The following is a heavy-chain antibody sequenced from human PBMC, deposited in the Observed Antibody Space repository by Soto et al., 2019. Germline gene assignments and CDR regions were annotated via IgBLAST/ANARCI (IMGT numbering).Heavy chain of an antibody. Sequence: GGSLRLSCGASGFTFSDNAMTWVRQAPGKGLEWVSSISDDGDNTYYADSVKGRFAVSRDNSKNTLFLHMNSLGAEDTAVYYCAKSLSTAVNYGLDVWGQGTSVTVSS. D-gene: IGHD2-2*01. CDR3: AKSLSTAVNYGLDV. CDR2: ISDDGDNT. CDR1: GFTFSDNA. J-gene: IGHJ6*02. V-gene: IGHV3-23*01.